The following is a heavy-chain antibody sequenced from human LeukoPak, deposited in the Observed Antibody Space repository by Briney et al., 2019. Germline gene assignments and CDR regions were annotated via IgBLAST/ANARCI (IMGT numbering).Heavy chain of an antibody. D-gene: IGHD4/OR15-4a*01. CDR3: AREGRANRPLDY. J-gene: IGHJ4*02. CDR2: IYTSGST. CDR1: GGSISSHY. Sequence: SETLSLTCTVSGGSISSHYWSWIRQPAGKGLEWIGRIYTSGSTNYNPSLKSRVTMSVDTSKNQFSLKLSSVTAADTAVYYCAREGRANRPLDYWGQGTLVTVSS. V-gene: IGHV4-4*07.